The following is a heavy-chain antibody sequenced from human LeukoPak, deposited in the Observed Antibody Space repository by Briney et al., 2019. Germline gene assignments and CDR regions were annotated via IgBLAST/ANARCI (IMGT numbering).Heavy chain of an antibody. Sequence: SETLSLTCTVSGGSISSSSYYWDWIRQPPGKGLEWIGSLYYSGSTYYNPSLKSRVTISVDTSKNQFSLRLSSVTAADTAVFYFSRRSYYDSSAIFDYWGQGTLVTVSS. CDR2: LYYSGST. CDR3: SRRSYYDSSAIFDY. CDR1: GGSISSSSYY. D-gene: IGHD3-22*01. J-gene: IGHJ4*02. V-gene: IGHV4-39*01.